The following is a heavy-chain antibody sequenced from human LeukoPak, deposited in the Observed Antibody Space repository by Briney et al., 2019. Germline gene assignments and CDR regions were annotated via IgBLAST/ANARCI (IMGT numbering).Heavy chain of an antibody. Sequence: SETLSLTCTVSGGSISSSSYYWGWIRQPPGKGLEWIGSIYYSGSTYYNPSLKSRATISVDTSKNQFSLKLSSVTAADTAVYYCARLLSYRDNWFDPWGQEPWSPSPQ. CDR1: GGSISSSSYY. CDR2: IYYSGST. CDR3: ARLLSYRDNWFDP. V-gene: IGHV4-39*01. J-gene: IGHJ5*02. D-gene: IGHD1-26*01.